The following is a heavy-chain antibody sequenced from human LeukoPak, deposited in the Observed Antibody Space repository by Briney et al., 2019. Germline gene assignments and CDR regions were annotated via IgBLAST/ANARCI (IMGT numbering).Heavy chain of an antibody. J-gene: IGHJ4*02. CDR1: GFTFSSYT. Sequence: GGSLRLSCAASGFTFSSYTMNWVRQAPGKGLEWISYISTSSSTTYYADSVKGRFTISRDNAKNSLYLQMNSLRDEDTAVYYCARDRSFSFDYWGQGTLVTVSS. D-gene: IGHD3-3*01. CDR3: ARDRSFSFDY. V-gene: IGHV3-48*02. CDR2: ISTSSSTT.